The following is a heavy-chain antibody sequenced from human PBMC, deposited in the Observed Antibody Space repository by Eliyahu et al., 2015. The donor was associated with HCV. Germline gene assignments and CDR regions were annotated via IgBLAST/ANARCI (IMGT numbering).Heavy chain of an antibody. CDR2: TNTDNGNT. CDR3: ARDRVVASRSPWFDS. J-gene: IGHJ5*01. D-gene: IGHD2-15*01. Sequence: LVQSGAEVKKPGASVKVSCKASGYTFARYVVHWVRQAPGQRPEWMGWTNTDNGNTIYSENFQGRVTITWDTSATTAYMELSSLRSEDTAVYYCARDRVVASRSPWFDSWGQGTLVTVSS. CDR1: GYTFARYV. V-gene: IGHV1-3*04.